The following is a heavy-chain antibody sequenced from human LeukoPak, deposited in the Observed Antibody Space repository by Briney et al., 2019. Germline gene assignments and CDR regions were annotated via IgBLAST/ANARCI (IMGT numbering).Heavy chain of an antibody. CDR1: DYPITGGYY. J-gene: IGHJ4*02. Sequence: PSETLSLTCGVSDYPITGGYYWAWIRQPPGKGLEWIGSIYHSGSTYYNPSLKSRVIMSVDTSKNQFSLKLSSVTAADTAVYYCARLLDYGARNFDHWGQGTLVTVSS. D-gene: IGHD4-17*01. CDR2: IYHSGST. CDR3: ARLLDYGARNFDH. V-gene: IGHV4-38-2*01.